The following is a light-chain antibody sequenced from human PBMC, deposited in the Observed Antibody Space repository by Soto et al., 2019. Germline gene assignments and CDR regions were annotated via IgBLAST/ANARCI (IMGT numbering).Light chain of an antibody. CDR2: EVS. Sequence: QSALTQPPSASGAPGQSVTISCTGTSSDVGGYNYVSWYQQHPAKAPNLMIYEVSKRPSGVPDRFSGSKSGNTASLTVSGFQAEDEADYDCSSYAGSNNLVFGGGTKLTGL. CDR1: SSDVGGYNY. J-gene: IGLJ2*01. V-gene: IGLV2-8*01. CDR3: SSYAGSNNLV.